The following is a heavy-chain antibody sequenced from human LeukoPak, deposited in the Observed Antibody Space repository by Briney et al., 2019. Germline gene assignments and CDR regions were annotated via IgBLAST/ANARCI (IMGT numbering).Heavy chain of an antibody. CDR1: GGSISSSSYY. CDR2: LYYSGST. D-gene: IGHD3-3*01. CDR3: ARHGPLYDIWSAQFYFDY. Sequence: SETLSLTCTVSGGSISSSSYYWGWIRQPPGKGLEWIGSLYYSGSTYYNPSLNSRVTISIDTSKNQFSLRLSSVTAADTAVYYCARHGPLYDIWSAQFYFDYWGQGTLVTVSS. J-gene: IGHJ4*02. V-gene: IGHV4-39*01.